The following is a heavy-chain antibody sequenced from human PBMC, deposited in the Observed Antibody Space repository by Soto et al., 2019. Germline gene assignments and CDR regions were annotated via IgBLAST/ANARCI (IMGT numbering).Heavy chain of an antibody. Sequence: ASVKVSCKTSGYTFTTYYMHWVRRAPGQGLEWMGMINPSGGSTSYAQKFQGRVTMTRDTSTRIIYMELSSLRRDDTAIYYCARRAYNYANMDVWGQGTTVTVSS. D-gene: IGHD5-18*01. CDR3: ARRAYNYANMDV. J-gene: IGHJ6*02. CDR2: INPSGGST. V-gene: IGHV1-46*01. CDR1: GYTFTTYY.